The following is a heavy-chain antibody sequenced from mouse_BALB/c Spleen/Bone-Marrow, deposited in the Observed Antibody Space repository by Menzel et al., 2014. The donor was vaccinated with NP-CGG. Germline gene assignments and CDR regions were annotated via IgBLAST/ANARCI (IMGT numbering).Heavy chain of an antibody. Sequence: QVQLKESGAEQVRPGASVKLSCKASGYTFTSYWISWVKQRPGQGLEWIGNIYPSDGYTNYNQKFKDKATLTVDKSSSTAYMQLSSPTSEDSAVYYCTRYEVPYTMDYRGQGISVTVSS. J-gene: IGHJ4*01. CDR2: IYPSDGYT. V-gene: IGHV1-69*02. CDR3: TRYEVPYTMDY. CDR1: GYTFTSYW. D-gene: IGHD2-12*01.